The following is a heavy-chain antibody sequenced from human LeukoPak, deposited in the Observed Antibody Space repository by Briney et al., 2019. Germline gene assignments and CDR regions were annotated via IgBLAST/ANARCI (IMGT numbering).Heavy chain of an antibody. CDR3: ARGSITMVRGFVDY. CDR1: GYTFTGCY. D-gene: IGHD3-10*01. V-gene: IGHV1-2*02. Sequence: GASVKVSCKASGYTFTGCYMHWVRQAPGQGLEWMGWINPNSGGTNYAQKFQGRVTMTRDTSISTAYMELSRLRSDDTAVYYCARGSITMVRGFVDYWGQGTLVTVSS. J-gene: IGHJ4*02. CDR2: INPNSGGT.